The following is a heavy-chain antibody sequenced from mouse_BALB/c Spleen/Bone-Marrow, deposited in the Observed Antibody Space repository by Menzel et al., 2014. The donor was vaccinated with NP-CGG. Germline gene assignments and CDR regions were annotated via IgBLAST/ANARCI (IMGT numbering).Heavy chain of an antibody. Sequence: EVQLVESGGGLVQPGGSRKLSCAASGFTFSDYGMAWVRQAPGKGPEWVAFISNFAYSIYYADTVTGRFTISRENAKNTLYLEMSSLRSEDTAMYYCARDYYGSSYWYFDVWGAGTTVTVSS. CDR3: ARDYYGSSYWYFDV. CDR1: GFTFSDYG. CDR2: ISNFAYSI. V-gene: IGHV5-15*02. J-gene: IGHJ1*01. D-gene: IGHD1-1*01.